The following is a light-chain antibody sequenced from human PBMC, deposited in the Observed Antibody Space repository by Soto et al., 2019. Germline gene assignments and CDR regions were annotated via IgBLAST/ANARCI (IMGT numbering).Light chain of an antibody. CDR1: SSDVGGYNY. Sequence: QSALTQPASVSGSPGQSITISCTGTSSDVGGYNYVCWYQQHPGKAPKLVIYDVTNRPSGVSHRFSGSKSGNTASLSISGLQAEDEADYYCSSYTGSGTVLFGGGTQLTVL. V-gene: IGLV2-14*03. CDR2: DVT. CDR3: SSYTGSGTVL. J-gene: IGLJ2*01.